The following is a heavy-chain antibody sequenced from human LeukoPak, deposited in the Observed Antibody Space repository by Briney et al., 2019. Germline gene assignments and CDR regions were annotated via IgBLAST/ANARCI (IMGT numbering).Heavy chain of an antibody. D-gene: IGHD2-2*01. V-gene: IGHV1-46*01. CDR3: ARDQWGLGLVPAAHNWFDP. CDR1: GYTFTSYY. Sequence: GASVKVSYKASGYTFTSYYMHWVRQAPGQGLEWMGIINPSGGSTSYAQKFQGRVTTTRDTSTSTVYMELSSLRSEDTAVYYCARDQWGLGLVPAAHNWFDPWGQGTLVTVSS. CDR2: INPSGGST. J-gene: IGHJ5*02.